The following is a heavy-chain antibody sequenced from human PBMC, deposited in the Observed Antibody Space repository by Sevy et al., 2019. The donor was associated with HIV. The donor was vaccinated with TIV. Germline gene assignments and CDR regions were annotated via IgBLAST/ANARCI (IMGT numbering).Heavy chain of an antibody. J-gene: IGHJ4*02. CDR1: GFTFSNYG. Sequence: GGSLRLSCAASGFTFSNYGMHWVRQAPGKGLEWVAVIWNDGSNKYYADSVKGRFTISRDNSKNTLYLQMNSPRVEDTAVYFCARGGDFNDRSAKRDFDYWGQGTLATVSS. D-gene: IGHD3-22*01. CDR2: IWNDGSNK. V-gene: IGHV3-33*01. CDR3: ARGGDFNDRSAKRDFDY.